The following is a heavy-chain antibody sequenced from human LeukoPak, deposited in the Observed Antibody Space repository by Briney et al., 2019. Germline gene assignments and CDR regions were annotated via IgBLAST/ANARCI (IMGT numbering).Heavy chain of an antibody. V-gene: IGHV3-53*01. CDR3: AGRSIFHYYYFMDV. CDR2: VYSGGST. J-gene: IGHJ6*03. Sequence: PGGSLRLSCAAYGFTVSSNYMSWVRQAPGKGLEWVSVVYSGGSTYYADSVKGRFTISRDNSKNTLYLQMNRLRAEDTAVYYCAGRSIFHYYYFMDVWGKGTTVTVSS. CDR1: GFTVSSNY. D-gene: IGHD3-3*01.